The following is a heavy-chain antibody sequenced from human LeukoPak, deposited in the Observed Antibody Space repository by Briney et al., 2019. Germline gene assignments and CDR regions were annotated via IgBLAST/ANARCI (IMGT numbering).Heavy chain of an antibody. J-gene: IGHJ4*02. CDR1: GFTFSSYA. V-gene: IGHV3-23*01. CDR2: ISGSGGST. CDR3: ARDLLGSVRGTFDY. Sequence: QTGGSLRLSCAASGFTFSSYAMSWVRQAPGKGLEWVSAISGSGGSTYYADSVKGRFTISRDNAKNSLYLQMNSLRAEDTALYYCARDLLGSVRGTFDYWGQGTLVTVSS. D-gene: IGHD3/OR15-3a*01.